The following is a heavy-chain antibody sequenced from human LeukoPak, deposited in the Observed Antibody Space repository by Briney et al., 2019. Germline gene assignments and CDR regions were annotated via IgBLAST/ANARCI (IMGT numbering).Heavy chain of an antibody. J-gene: IGHJ5*02. Sequence: PSETLSLTCAVYGGSFSGYYWSWIRQPPGKGLEWIGEINHSGSTNYNPSLKSRVTISVETSKNQFSLKVRSVNGEDKAVYYGGGGLTYYYDSSGYRNWFDPWGQGTLVTVSS. CDR1: GGSFSGYY. CDR2: INHSGST. D-gene: IGHD3-22*01. V-gene: IGHV4-34*01. CDR3: GGGLTYYYDSSGYRNWFDP.